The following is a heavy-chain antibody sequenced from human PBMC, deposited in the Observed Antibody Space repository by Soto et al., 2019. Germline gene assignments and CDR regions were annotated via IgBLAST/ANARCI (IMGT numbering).Heavy chain of an antibody. Sequence: ASVKVSCKASGYTFTGCYMHWVRQAPGQGLEWMGWINPNSGGTNYAQKFQGWLTMTRDTSISTAYMELSSLRSADTAVYYCARIKRATMYYLDYWGQGTLVTVSS. CDR1: GYTFTGCY. V-gene: IGHV1-2*04. CDR2: INPNSGGT. CDR3: ARIKRATMYYLDY. J-gene: IGHJ4*03. D-gene: IGHD1-26*01.